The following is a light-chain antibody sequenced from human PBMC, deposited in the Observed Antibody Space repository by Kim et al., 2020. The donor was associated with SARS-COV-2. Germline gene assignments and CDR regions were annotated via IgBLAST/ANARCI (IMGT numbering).Light chain of an antibody. V-gene: IGKV3-15*01. Sequence: SVSPGERVTLSCRASQSVGRRMAWYLQKHGQAPRVLIYDAFTRASGIPARFSGSGSATDFTLTINSLQSEDLGVYYCQQYSELWTFGQGTKVDIK. CDR1: QSVGRR. J-gene: IGKJ1*01. CDR2: DAF. CDR3: QQYSELWT.